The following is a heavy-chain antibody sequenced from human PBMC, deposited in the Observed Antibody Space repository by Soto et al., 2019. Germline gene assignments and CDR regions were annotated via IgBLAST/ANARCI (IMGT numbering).Heavy chain of an antibody. V-gene: IGHV3-23*01. CDR1: GFTFSNYA. J-gene: IGHJ4*02. Sequence: EVQLLDSGGGLVQPGWSLRLSCVASGFTFSNYAMGWVRQAPGKGLEWVSTISGSSGSTNYADSVKGRFTISRDNSKNTVFLQMNSLRAEDTAVYYCAKLPLSLYYFDYWGQGPLVPVSS. CDR2: ISGSSGST. CDR3: AKLPLSLYYFDY.